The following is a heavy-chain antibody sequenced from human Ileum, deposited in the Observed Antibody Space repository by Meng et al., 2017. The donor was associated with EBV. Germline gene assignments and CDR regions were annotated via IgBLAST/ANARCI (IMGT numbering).Heavy chain of an antibody. J-gene: IGHJ5*02. D-gene: IGHD3-22*01. CDR3: ARDVSDSSKAWWLDT. Sequence: QVQLESSGTEVKKPGASVKVSCKSSGYTFTSHFMHWVRQAPGHGLEWIGVITPNCDSSIYAQKFQDRVTLTRDLPTHTDYMELTSLGSEDTATYYCARDVSDSSKAWWLDTWGQGTLVTVSS. CDR1: GYTFTSHF. V-gene: IGHV1-46*01. CDR2: ITPNCDSS.